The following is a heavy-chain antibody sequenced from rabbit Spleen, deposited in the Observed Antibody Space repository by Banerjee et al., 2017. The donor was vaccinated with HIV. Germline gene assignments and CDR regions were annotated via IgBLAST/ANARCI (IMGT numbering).Heavy chain of an antibody. V-gene: IGHV1S40*01. CDR1: GVSLNDKDV. CDR2: INIVTGKS. Sequence: QSLEESGGDLVKPGASLTLTCIASGVSLNDKDVMCWVRQAPGKGLEWIACINIVTGKSVYASWAKGRFIMSRTSSTTVTLQMTSLTAADTATYFCARDGSSYYTFELWGPGTLVTVS. D-gene: IGHD8-1*01. CDR3: ARDGSSYYTFEL. J-gene: IGHJ6*01.